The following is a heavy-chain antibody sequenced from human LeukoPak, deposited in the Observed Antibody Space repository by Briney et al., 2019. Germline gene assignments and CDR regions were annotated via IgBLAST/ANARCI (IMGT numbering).Heavy chain of an antibody. Sequence: GGSLRLSCAASGFTFSSYAMSWVRRAPGKGLEWVSAIIGSGGSTYYADSVKGRFTISRDNSKNTLYLQMNSLRAEDTAVYYCAKDRFSGSSGESQPENWFDPWGQGTLVTVSS. CDR2: IIGSGGST. D-gene: IGHD1-26*01. CDR3: AKDRFSGSSGESQPENWFDP. V-gene: IGHV3-23*01. CDR1: GFTFSSYA. J-gene: IGHJ5*02.